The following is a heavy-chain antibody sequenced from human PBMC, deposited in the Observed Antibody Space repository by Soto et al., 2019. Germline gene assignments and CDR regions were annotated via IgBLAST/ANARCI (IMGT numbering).Heavy chain of an antibody. D-gene: IGHD3-22*01. J-gene: IGHJ5*02. CDR1: GYTFTSYG. CDR2: ISAYNGNT. V-gene: IGHV1-18*01. Sequence: VASVKVSCKASGYTFTSYGISWVRQAPGQGLEWMGWISAYNGNTNYAQKLQGRVTMTTDTSTSTAYMELRSLRSDDTAVYYCARLGYDSSGYYFDWFDPWGQGTLVTVSS. CDR3: ARLGYDSSGYYFDWFDP.